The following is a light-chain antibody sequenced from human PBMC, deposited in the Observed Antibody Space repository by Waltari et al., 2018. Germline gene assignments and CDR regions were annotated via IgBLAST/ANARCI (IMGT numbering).Light chain of an antibody. CDR1: QTVSSNY. V-gene: IGKV3-20*01. CDR3: QQYGASPLT. J-gene: IGKJ4*01. Sequence: EIVLTQSPGTLSLSPGERATLSCRASQTVSSNYLAWYQRKTGQAPRLLIYGASSRATGTPDRFSGGGSGTDFTLTISRLEPEDFAVYFCQQYGASPLTFGGGTKVEIK. CDR2: GAS.